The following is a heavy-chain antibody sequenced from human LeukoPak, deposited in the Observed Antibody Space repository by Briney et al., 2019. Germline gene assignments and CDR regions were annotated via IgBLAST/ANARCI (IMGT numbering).Heavy chain of an antibody. V-gene: IGHV1-3*01. CDR1: GYTFTSYA. CDR3: ARGRGAGDY. Sequence: ASVKVSCKASGYTFTSYAMHWVRQAPGQRLEWMGWINAGNGNTKYSQKFQGRVTITRDTSANTAYMELSNMRSEDTAAYYCARGRGAGDYWGQGTLVTVSS. CDR2: INAGNGNT. D-gene: IGHD7-27*01. J-gene: IGHJ4*02.